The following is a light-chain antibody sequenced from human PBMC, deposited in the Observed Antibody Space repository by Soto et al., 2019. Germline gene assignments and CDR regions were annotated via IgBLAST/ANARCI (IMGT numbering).Light chain of an antibody. V-gene: IGKV3-20*01. Sequence: EIVLTQSPGTLSLSPGGRATLSCRATESVVSSYLAWYQLKPGQAPRLLIYDASSRATGIPDRFSGGGSGTDFTLTISRLEPEDFAVYYCQQFSSYPLTFGGGTKVDI. CDR3: QQFSSYPLT. CDR2: DAS. J-gene: IGKJ4*01. CDR1: ESVVSSY.